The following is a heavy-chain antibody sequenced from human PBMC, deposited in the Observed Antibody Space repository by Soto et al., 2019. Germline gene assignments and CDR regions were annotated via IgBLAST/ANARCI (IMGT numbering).Heavy chain of an antibody. D-gene: IGHD6-6*01. CDR2: ISGYNDET. J-gene: IGHJ4*02. CDR1: GYTFTSYG. V-gene: IGHV1-18*04. Sequence: QVQLVQSGGEVKKPGASVKVSCKASGYTFTSYGISWVRQAPGQGLEWMGWISGYNDETNYAQRLQGRVTMTTDTSTSTAYMALSTLRTDDTSVYYCATNSSSKGYFDSWGQGTLVTVSP. CDR3: ATNSSSKGYFDS.